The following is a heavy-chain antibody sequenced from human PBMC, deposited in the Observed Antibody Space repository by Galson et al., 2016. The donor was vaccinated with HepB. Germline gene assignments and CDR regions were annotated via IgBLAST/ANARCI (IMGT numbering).Heavy chain of an antibody. CDR1: GFTFSSYS. CDR2: ISSSSYTT. Sequence: SLRLSCAASGFTFSSYSMSWVRQAPGKGLEWVSYISSSSYTTHYADSVKGRFTISRDNSKNTLYLQMSSLRAEDTAVYHCVKLSGHDIYYYYYGMDVWGQGTTVTVSS. V-gene: IGHV3-48*01. D-gene: IGHD5-12*01. J-gene: IGHJ6*02. CDR3: VKLSGHDIYYYYYGMDV.